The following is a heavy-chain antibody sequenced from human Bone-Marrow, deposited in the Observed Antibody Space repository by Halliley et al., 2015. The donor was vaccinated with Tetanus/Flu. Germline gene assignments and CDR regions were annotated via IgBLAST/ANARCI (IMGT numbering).Heavy chain of an antibody. CDR2: IDPSGSYP. D-gene: IGHD1-7*01. Sequence: RGWRGRIDPSGSYPVYSPSFQGLITITADKSISTAYVQWNSLQASDTAMYYCARLELDWYFDVWGRGTPVTVSS. V-gene: IGHV5-10-1*01. CDR3: ARLELDWYFDV. J-gene: IGHJ2*01.